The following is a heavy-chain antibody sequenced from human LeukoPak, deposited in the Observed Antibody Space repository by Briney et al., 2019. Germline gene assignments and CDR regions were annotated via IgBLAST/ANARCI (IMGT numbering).Heavy chain of an antibody. J-gene: IGHJ6*02. CDR3: ASKQKTYYYGMDV. Sequence: GGSQRLSCAASGFTFSSYAMSWVRQAPGKGLEWVSAISGSGGSTYYADSVKGRFTISRDNSKNTLYLQMNSLRAEDTAVYYCASKQKTYYYGMDVWGQGTTVTVSS. V-gene: IGHV3-23*01. CDR2: ISGSGGST. CDR1: GFTFSSYA. D-gene: IGHD6-13*01.